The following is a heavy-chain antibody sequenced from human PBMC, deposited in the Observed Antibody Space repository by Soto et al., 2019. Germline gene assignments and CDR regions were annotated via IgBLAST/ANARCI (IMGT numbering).Heavy chain of an antibody. Sequence: EVQLVQSGAEVKKPGESLRIYCKGSGYSFTSYWISWVRQMPGKGLEWMGRIDPSDSYTNSSPSFKGHVTISADKSISTAYLQWSSLKASDTAMYYCARQRKAFGAIGPFDYWGQGTLVTVSS. CDR1: GYSFTSYW. CDR2: IDPSDSYT. CDR3: ARQRKAFGAIGPFDY. D-gene: IGHD3-10*01. J-gene: IGHJ4*02. V-gene: IGHV5-10-1*01.